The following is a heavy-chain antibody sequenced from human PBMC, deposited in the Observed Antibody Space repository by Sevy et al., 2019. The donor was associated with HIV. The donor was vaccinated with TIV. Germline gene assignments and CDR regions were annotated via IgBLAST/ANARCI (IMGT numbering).Heavy chain of an antibody. CDR2: MSYDGSNK. CDR3: ARGLAALPGYYYGMDV. Sequence: GGSLRLSCAASGFTFSSYPMNWVRQAPGKGLEWVAVMSYDGSNKYFADSAKGRFAVSRDNSKNTLYLQMSSLRAEDTAVYYCARGLAALPGYYYGMDVWGLGTTVTVSS. J-gene: IGHJ6*02. D-gene: IGHD6-6*01. V-gene: IGHV3-30*09. CDR1: GFTFSSYP.